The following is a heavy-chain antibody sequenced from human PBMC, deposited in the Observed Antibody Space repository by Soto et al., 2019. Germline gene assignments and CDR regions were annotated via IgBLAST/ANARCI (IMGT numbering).Heavy chain of an antibody. Sequence: GGSLRLSCAVSGFTFSSYAMHWVRQAPGKGLEWVAVISYDGSNKYYADSVKGRFTISRDNSKNTLYLQMNSLRAEDTAVYYCARDRRGDGSYWYYFDYWGQGTLVTVSS. CDR3: ARDRRGDGSYWYYFDY. D-gene: IGHD1-26*01. CDR1: GFTFSSYA. V-gene: IGHV3-30-3*01. CDR2: ISYDGSNK. J-gene: IGHJ4*02.